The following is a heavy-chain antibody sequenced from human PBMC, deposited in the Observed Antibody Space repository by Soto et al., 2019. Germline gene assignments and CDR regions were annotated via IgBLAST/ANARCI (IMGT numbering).Heavy chain of an antibody. J-gene: IGHJ6*02. CDR2: ISGSGGST. CDR1: GFTFSSYA. Sequence: GGSLRLSCAASGFTFSSYAMSWVRQAPGKGLEWVSAISGSGGSTYYADSVKGRFTISRDNSKNTLYLQMNSLRAEDTAVYYCAKELTVDSSWAYYYYGMDVWGQGTTVTVSS. V-gene: IGHV3-23*01. CDR3: AKELTVDSSWAYYYYGMDV. D-gene: IGHD6-13*01.